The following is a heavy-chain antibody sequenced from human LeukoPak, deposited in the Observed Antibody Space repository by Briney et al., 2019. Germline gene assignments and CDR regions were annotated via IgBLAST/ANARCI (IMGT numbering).Heavy chain of an antibody. Sequence: SGGSLRLSCAASGFTFSSYAMHWVRQAPGKGLGWVAVISYDGSNKYYADSVKGRFTISRDNSKNTLYLQMNSLRAEDTAVYYCARARGGQQLVVDYWGQGTLVTISS. D-gene: IGHD6-13*01. CDR3: ARARGGQQLVVDY. J-gene: IGHJ4*02. V-gene: IGHV3-30*04. CDR1: GFTFSSYA. CDR2: ISYDGSNK.